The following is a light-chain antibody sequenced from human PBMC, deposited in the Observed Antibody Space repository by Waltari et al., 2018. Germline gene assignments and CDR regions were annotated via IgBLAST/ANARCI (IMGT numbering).Light chain of an antibody. J-gene: IGKJ4*01. CDR2: YAS. V-gene: IGKV6D-21*02. Sequence: EIVLTQSPAFHSVTPKEKVTITCRASQSIGDSLNWYQQKPDQSPKLLIKYASQSISGVPSKFSGIGSGTDFTHTINSLEAEDAAAYYCHESNAFPLAFGGGTKVEIK. CDR1: QSIGDS. CDR3: HESNAFPLA.